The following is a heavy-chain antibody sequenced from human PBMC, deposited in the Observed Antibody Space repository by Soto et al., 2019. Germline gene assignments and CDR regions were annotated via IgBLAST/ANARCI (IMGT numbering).Heavy chain of an antibody. Sequence: QVQLQESGPGLVKPSQTLSLTCTVSGGSINSGDYYWSWIRQHPGKGLEWIGYIFYSGSTYYDPSXXXRXXISVDTPKNQFSPKLSSVTAADTAVYYCARDLRGGSYGMDVWGQGTTVTVSS. D-gene: IGHD3-10*01. V-gene: IGHV4-31*03. J-gene: IGHJ6*02. CDR1: GGSINSGDYY. CDR3: ARDLRGGSYGMDV. CDR2: IFYSGST.